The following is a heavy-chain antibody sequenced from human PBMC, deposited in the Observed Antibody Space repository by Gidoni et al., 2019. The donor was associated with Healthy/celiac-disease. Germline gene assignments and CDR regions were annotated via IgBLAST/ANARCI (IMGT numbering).Heavy chain of an antibody. V-gene: IGHV1-69*06. CDR3: ARANYYDSSGYPYWYFDL. CDR1: GGTFSSVA. Sequence: QVQLVQSGAEVKKPGSSVKVYCKASGGTFSSVAISWVRQAPGQGLEWMGGIIPIFGTANYAQKFQGRVTITADKSTSTAYMELSSLRSEDTAVYYCARANYYDSSGYPYWYFDLWGRGTLVTVSS. D-gene: IGHD3-22*01. CDR2: IIPIFGTA. J-gene: IGHJ2*01.